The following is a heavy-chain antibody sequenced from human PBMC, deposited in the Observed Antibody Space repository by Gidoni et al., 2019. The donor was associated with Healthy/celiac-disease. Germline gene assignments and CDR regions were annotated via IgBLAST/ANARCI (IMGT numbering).Heavy chain of an antibody. Sequence: QVQLQQWGAGLLKPSETLSLTCAVYAVSFSGYYWSWIRQPPGKGLEWIGEINHSGSTNYNPSLKSRVTISVDTSKNQFSLKLSSVTAADTAVYYCAGGYSYGGTTKKYYYYYYGMDVWGQGTTVTVSS. CDR2: INHSGST. D-gene: IGHD5-18*01. CDR1: AVSFSGYY. V-gene: IGHV4-34*01. CDR3: AGGYSYGGTTKKYYYYYYGMDV. J-gene: IGHJ6*02.